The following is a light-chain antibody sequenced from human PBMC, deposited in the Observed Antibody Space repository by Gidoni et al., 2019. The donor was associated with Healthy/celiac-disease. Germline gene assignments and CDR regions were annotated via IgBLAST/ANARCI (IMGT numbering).Light chain of an antibody. CDR1: QSISSY. CDR2: AAS. V-gene: IGKV1-39*01. Sequence: DIQMTQSPSSLSASVGDRVTITCRASQSISSYLNWYQQKPGKAPKLLIYAASSLQSGVPSRFSGRGSGTDFTLTISSLQPEDFATYYCQQSYRTPDTFGQGTKLEIK. J-gene: IGKJ2*01. CDR3: QQSYRTPDT.